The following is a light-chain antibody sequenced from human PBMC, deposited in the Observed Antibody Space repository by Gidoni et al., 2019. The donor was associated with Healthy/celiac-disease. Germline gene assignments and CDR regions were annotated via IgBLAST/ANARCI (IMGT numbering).Light chain of an antibody. CDR2: WAS. J-gene: IGKJ4*01. CDR1: QSVLYSSNHKNY. Sequence: DIVMTQSPDTLSVSLGEGATINCKSSQSVLYSSNHKNYLAWYQQKPGQPPKLLLYWASTRESGVPDRFSGSGSGTDFTLTISSLQAEDVAVYYCQQYYSTALTFXGXTKVEIK. V-gene: IGKV4-1*01. CDR3: QQYYSTALT.